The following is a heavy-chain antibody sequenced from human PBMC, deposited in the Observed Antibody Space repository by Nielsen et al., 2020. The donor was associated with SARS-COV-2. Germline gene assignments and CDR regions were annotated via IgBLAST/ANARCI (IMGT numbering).Heavy chain of an antibody. CDR2: INPNSGGT. J-gene: IGHJ6*02. V-gene: IGHV1-2*04. CDR3: AGGGDGMDV. Sequence: WVRQAPGQGLEWMGWINPNSGGTNYAQKFQGWVTMTRDTSISTAYMELSRLRSDDTAVYYCAGGGDGMDVWGQGTTVTVSS.